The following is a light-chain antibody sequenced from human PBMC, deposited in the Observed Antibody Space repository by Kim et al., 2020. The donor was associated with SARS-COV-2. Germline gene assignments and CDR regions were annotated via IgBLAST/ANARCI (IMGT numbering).Light chain of an antibody. J-gene: IGLJ3*02. CDR3: QSYDRSLSGSWV. Sequence: GTILRNGEKYKHGAFGVKREQQTPRTTPTLLNVGDNQGASGVPDRISGSKAGTSASMAITGLQAEDEADYYCQSYDRSLSGSWVFGGGTKVTVL. CDR2: GDN. CDR1: YKHGAFG. V-gene: IGLV1-40*01.